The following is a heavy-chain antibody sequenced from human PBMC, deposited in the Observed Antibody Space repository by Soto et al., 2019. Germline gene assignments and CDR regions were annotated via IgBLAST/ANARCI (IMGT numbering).Heavy chain of an antibody. CDR2: MNPNSGNT. CDR1: GYTFTSYD. D-gene: IGHD3-3*01. J-gene: IGHJ6*03. CDR3: ARRGVYYDFWSGYYYYYYYMDV. Sequence: QVQLVQSGAEVKKPGASVKVSCKASGYTFTSYDINWVRQATGQGLEWMGWMNPNSGNTGYAQKFQGRVTMTRNTSISTAYMELSSLRSEDTAVYYCARRGVYYDFWSGYYYYYYYMDVWGKGTTVTVSS. V-gene: IGHV1-8*01.